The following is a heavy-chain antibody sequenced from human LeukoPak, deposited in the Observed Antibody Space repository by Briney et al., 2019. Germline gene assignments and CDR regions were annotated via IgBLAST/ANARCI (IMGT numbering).Heavy chain of an antibody. CDR2: ISWNSDSI. D-gene: IGHD1-26*01. J-gene: IGHJ4*02. Sequence: GGTLRLSCAASGFTFSHYGMTWVRQAPGKGLEWVSHISWNSDSIAYADSVKGRFTISRDNAKNSLYLQMNSLRAEDTALYYCAKESQGRFDYWGQGTLVTVSS. CDR3: AKESQGRFDY. V-gene: IGHV3-9*01. CDR1: GFTFSHYG.